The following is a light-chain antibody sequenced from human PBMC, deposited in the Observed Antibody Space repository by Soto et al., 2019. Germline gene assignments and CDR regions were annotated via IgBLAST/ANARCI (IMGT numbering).Light chain of an antibody. V-gene: IGKV1-33*01. J-gene: IGKJ5*01. CDR3: KQYDYLVT. Sequence: DIHMTHSPSSLSASVGDTVTITCQASHDIRNSLNWYQQKPGRAPKLLIYDASNVETGVQSSFSGTGSGTHFSFSISSLQPEYFATYYCKQYDYLVTFGQGTRLEIK. CDR1: HDIRNS. CDR2: DAS.